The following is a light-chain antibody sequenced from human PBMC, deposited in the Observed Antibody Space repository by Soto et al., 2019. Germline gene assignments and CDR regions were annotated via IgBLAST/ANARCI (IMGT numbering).Light chain of an antibody. CDR3: QQANSFPIT. CDR2: AAS. V-gene: IGKV1-12*01. Sequence: DTQMTQSPSSVSASVGDRVTITCRASQAINTWLAWYQQKPGKAPKLLIYAASTLQSGVPSRFSGSGSGTDFTLTISSLRPEDFATYYCQQANSFPITFGQGTRVDIK. CDR1: QAINTW. J-gene: IGKJ5*01.